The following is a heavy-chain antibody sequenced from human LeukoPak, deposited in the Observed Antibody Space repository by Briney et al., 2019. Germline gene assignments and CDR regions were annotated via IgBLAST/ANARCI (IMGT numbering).Heavy chain of an antibody. CDR1: GFTFSSYG. Sequence: AGSLRLSCAASGFTFSSYGLHWVRQAPGKGLEWVAFIRYDGSNKYYADSAKGRFTISRDNSRNTLYLQMNSLRAEDTAVYYCAKPHFDYWGQGALVTVSS. J-gene: IGHJ4*02. V-gene: IGHV3-30*02. CDR2: IRYDGSNK. CDR3: AKPHFDY.